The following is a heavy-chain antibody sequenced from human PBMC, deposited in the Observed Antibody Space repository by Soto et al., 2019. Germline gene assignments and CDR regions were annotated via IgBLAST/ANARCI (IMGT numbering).Heavy chain of an antibody. CDR1: GFTFSSYA. CDR2: ISYDGSNK. J-gene: IGHJ4*02. CDR3: ARDGTGTNYYFDY. V-gene: IGHV3-30-3*01. Sequence: QVQLVESGGGVVQPGRSLRLSCAASGFTFSSYAMHWVRQAPGRGLEWVAVISYDGSNKYYADSVKGRFTISRDNSKNALYLQMNSLSPEGTAVYYCARDGTGTNYYFDYWGQGTLVTVSS. D-gene: IGHD1-7*01.